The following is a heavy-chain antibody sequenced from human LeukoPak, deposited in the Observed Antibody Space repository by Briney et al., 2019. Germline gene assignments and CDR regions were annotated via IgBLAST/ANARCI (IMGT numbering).Heavy chain of an antibody. CDR2: ISSSSYI. D-gene: IGHD6-13*01. J-gene: IGHJ4*02. CDR1: GFTFSSYS. V-gene: IGHV3-21*01. CDR3: ARVREQQLDFDY. Sequence: GGSLRLSCAASGFTFSSYSMNWVRQAPGKGLEWVSSISSSSYIYYADSVKGRFTISRDNAKNSLYLQMNSLRAEDTAVYYCARVREQQLDFDYWGQGTLVTVSS.